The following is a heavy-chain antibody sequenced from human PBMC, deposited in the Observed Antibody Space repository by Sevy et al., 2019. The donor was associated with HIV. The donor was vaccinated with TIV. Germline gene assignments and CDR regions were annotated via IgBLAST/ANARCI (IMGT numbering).Heavy chain of an antibody. D-gene: IGHD2-15*01. V-gene: IGHV1-24*01. CDR2: FDPEDGET. CDR3: ATPPLYCSGGSCYSENAFDI. J-gene: IGHJ3*02. CDR1: GYTLTELS. Sequence: ASVKVSCKVSGYTLTELSMHWVRQAPGEGLEWMGGFDPEDGETIYAQKFQGRVTMTEDTSTDTAYMELSSLRSEDTAVYYCATPPLYCSGGSCYSENAFDIWGQGTMVTVSS.